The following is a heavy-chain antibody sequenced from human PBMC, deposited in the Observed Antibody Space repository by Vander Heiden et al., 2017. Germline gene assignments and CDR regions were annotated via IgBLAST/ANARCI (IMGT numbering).Heavy chain of an antibody. Sequence: QVQLVQSGAEVKKPGASVKVSCTASGYTFTSYYMHWVRQAPGQGLEWMGIINPSGGSTSYAQKFQGRVTMTRDTSTSTVYMELSSLRSEDTAVYYCARARYCSGGSCYRTAFDYWGQGTLVTVSS. CDR1: GYTFTSYY. CDR3: ARARYCSGGSCYRTAFDY. D-gene: IGHD2-15*01. J-gene: IGHJ4*02. V-gene: IGHV1-46*01. CDR2: INPSGGST.